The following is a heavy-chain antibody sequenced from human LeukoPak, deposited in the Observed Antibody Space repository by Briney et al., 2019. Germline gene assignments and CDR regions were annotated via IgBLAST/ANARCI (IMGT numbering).Heavy chain of an antibody. CDR1: GYTLTELS. CDR2: FDPEDGET. J-gene: IGHJ5*02. D-gene: IGHD6-6*01. CDR3: ATGASSLASFDP. Sequence: ASVKVSCKVSGYTLTELSMHWVRQAPGKGLEWKGGFDPEDGETIYAQKFQGRVTMTEDTSTDTAYMELSSLRSEDTAVYYCATGASSLASFDPWSQGTLVTVSS. V-gene: IGHV1-24*01.